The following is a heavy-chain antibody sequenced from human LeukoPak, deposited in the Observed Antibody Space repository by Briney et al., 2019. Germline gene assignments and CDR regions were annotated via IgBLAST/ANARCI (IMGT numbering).Heavy chain of an antibody. CDR1: GGSFSGYY. CDR3: ARGHPRRPFDP. CDR2: INHSGST. J-gene: IGHJ5*02. V-gene: IGHV4-34*01. Sequence: NPSETLSLACAVYGGSFSGYYWSWIRQPPGKGLEWIGEINHSGSTNYNPSLKSRVTISVDTSKNQFSLKLSSVTAADTAVYYCARGHPRRPFDPWGQGTLVTVSS.